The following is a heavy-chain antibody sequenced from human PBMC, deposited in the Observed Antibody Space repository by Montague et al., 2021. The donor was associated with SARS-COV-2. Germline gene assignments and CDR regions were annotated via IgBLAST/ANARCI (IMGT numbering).Heavy chain of an antibody. J-gene: IGHJ3*01. D-gene: IGHD2-2*03. V-gene: IGHV6-1*01. CDR1: GASLSSDSLS. Sequence: VSPGASLSSDSLSLHWVRQSPSRGLEWLASTYYRSKWYNDSAPSVSGRATVKPDTSRNQFSLHLDSVTPEDTALDFCARKMDSSFDVWGKGTMVIVSS. CDR3: ARKMDSSFDV. CDR2: TYYRSKWYN.